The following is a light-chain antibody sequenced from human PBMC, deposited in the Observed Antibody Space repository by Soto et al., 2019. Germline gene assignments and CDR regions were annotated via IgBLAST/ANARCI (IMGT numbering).Light chain of an antibody. Sequence: IQVPQSPSSLSASVGDRVTITCRASQSISSYLNWYQQKPGKAPKLLIYAASSLQSGVPSRFSGSGSGTDFTLTISSLQPEDFATYYCQQSYSTPQTFGQGTKVDIK. CDR1: QSISSY. V-gene: IGKV1-39*01. CDR2: AAS. CDR3: QQSYSTPQT. J-gene: IGKJ1*01.